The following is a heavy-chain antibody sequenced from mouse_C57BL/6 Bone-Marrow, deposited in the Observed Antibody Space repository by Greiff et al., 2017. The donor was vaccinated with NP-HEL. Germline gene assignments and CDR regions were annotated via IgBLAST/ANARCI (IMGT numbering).Heavy chain of an antibody. Sequence: QVQLQQPGAELVRPGTSVKLSCKASGYTFTSYWMHWVKQRPGQGLEWIGVIDPSDSYTNYNQKFKGKATLTVDTSSSTAYMQLRSLTSEDSAVYYCARDCFYFDYWGQGTTLTVSS. V-gene: IGHV1-59*01. J-gene: IGHJ2*01. CDR2: IDPSDSYT. CDR1: GYTFTSYW. CDR3: ARDCFYFDY.